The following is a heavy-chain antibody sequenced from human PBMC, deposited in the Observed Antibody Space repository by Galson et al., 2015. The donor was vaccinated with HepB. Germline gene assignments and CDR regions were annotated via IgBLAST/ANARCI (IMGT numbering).Heavy chain of an antibody. Sequence: SLRLSCAASGFTFSSYGMHWVRQAPGKGLEWVAVISYDGSNKYYADSVKGRFTISRDNSKNTLYLQMNSLRAEDTAVYYCAKAKRWTYFDYWGQGTLVTVSS. D-gene: IGHD2-15*01. CDR2: ISYDGSNK. V-gene: IGHV3-30*18. CDR3: AKAKRWTYFDY. CDR1: GFTFSSYG. J-gene: IGHJ4*02.